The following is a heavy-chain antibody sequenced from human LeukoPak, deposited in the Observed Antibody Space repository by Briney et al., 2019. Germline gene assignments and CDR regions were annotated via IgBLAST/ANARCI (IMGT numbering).Heavy chain of an antibody. CDR1: SGSFSGYY. J-gene: IGHJ4*02. CDR3: ARVAPYYYDSSGYNFDY. Sequence: SETLSLTCAVYSGSFSGYYWSWIRQPPGKGLEWIGEINHSGSTNYNPSLKSRVTISVDTSKNQFSLKLSSVTAADTAVYYCARVAPYYYDSSGYNFDYWGQGTLVTVSS. CDR2: INHSGST. D-gene: IGHD3-22*01. V-gene: IGHV4-34*01.